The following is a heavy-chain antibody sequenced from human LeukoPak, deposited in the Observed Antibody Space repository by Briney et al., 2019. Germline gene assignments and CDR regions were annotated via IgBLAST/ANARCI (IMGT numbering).Heavy chain of an antibody. CDR3: ARGASVYYYDSSGYYWFDY. D-gene: IGHD3-22*01. Sequence: VASVKASCKASGGTFSSYAISWVRQAPGQGLEWMGGIIPIFGAANYAQKFQGRVTITTDESTSTAYMELSSLRSEDTAVYYCARGASVYYYDSSGYYWFDYWGQGTLVTVSS. V-gene: IGHV1-69*05. J-gene: IGHJ4*02. CDR2: IIPIFGAA. CDR1: GGTFSSYA.